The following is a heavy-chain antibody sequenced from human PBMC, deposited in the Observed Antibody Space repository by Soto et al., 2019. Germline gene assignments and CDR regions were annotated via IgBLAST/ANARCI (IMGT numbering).Heavy chain of an antibody. CDR2: ISAYNGNT. J-gene: IGHJ4*02. CDR3: ERGGTPIDY. D-gene: IGHD3-16*01. Sequence: QVQLVQSGAEVKKPGASVKVSCKASGYTFTNFGISWVRQAPGQGLAWMGWISAYNGNTNYAQKFQGRVTMTTDTSTSTVYMELRSLRSVDTAVYYCERGGTPIDYWGQGTLVTVSS. CDR1: GYTFTNFG. V-gene: IGHV1-18*01.